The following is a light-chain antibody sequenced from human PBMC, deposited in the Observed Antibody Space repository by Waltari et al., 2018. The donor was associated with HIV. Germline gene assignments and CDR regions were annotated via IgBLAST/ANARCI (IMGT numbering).Light chain of an antibody. J-gene: IGLJ2*01. CDR2: SDN. V-gene: IGLV1-44*01. CDR3: ASWEDSLNGVV. CDR1: SSNIGRTS. Sequence: QSVLTQPPSASGTPGQRVTMSCSGSSSNIGRTSVNWYQQLPGTATQLLIYSDNPRPFGVPDRFSGSKSCTSGSLAISGLQSEDEAVYYCASWEDSLNGVVFGGGTKLTVL.